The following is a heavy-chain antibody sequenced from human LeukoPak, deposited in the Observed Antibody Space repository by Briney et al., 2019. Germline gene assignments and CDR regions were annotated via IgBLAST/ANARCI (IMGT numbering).Heavy chain of an antibody. J-gene: IGHJ3*02. CDR3: AKDIFHYYDSSGYGVDGAFDI. V-gene: IGHV3-9*01. D-gene: IGHD3-22*01. CDR2: ISWNSGSI. Sequence: PGGSLRLSCAASGFTFDDYAMHWVRQAPGKGLEWVSGISWNSGSIGYADSVKGRFTISRDNAKNSLYLQMNSLRAEDTALYYCAKDIFHYYDSSGYGVDGAFDIWGQGTMVTVSS. CDR1: GFTFDDYA.